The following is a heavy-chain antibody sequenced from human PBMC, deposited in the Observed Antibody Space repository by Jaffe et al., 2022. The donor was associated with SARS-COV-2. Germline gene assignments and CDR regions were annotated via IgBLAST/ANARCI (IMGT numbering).Heavy chain of an antibody. Sequence: QVQLVESGGGVVQPGRSLRLSCAASGFTFSSYGMHWVRQAPGKGLEWVAVISYDGSNKYYADSVKGRFTISRDNSKNTLYLQMNSLRAEDTAVYYCAKGLTMIVVTDFDYWGQGTLVTVSS. CDR2: ISYDGSNK. J-gene: IGHJ4*02. D-gene: IGHD3-22*01. CDR3: AKGLTMIVVTDFDY. CDR1: GFTFSSYG. V-gene: IGHV3-30*18.